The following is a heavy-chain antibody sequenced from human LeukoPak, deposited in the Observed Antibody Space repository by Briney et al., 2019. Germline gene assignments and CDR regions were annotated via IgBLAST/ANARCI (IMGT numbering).Heavy chain of an antibody. D-gene: IGHD2-2*01. CDR2: ISGSGGRT. CDR1: GFTFSSYA. V-gene: IGHV3-23*01. CDR3: AKEADQLLLRAYYYYYYGMDV. J-gene: IGHJ6*02. Sequence: GGSLRLSCAASGFTFSSYAMSWVRQAPGKGLEWVSAISGSGGRTYYADSVKGRFTISRYNSKNTLYLQMNSLRAEDTAVYYCAKEADQLLLRAYYYYYYGMDVWGQGTTVTVSS.